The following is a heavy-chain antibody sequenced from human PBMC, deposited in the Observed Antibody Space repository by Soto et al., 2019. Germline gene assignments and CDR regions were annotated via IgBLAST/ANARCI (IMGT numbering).Heavy chain of an antibody. V-gene: IGHV4-61*08. CDR1: GASVSTVGYY. Sequence: SETLSLTCTVSGASVSTVGYYWSWIRQPPGRTLEWLAYIYYSGSSGYNPSLKSRVTASIDTSKNQFSLILNSVTAADTAVYFCARLSRLEKVAHTSSQALDVWGQGITVPVSS. CDR2: IYYSGSS. J-gene: IGHJ6*02. D-gene: IGHD5-12*01. CDR3: ARLSRLEKVAHTSSQALDV.